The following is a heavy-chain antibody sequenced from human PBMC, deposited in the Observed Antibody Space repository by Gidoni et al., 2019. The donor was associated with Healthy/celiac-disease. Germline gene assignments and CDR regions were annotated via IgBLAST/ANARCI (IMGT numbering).Heavy chain of an antibody. CDR2: ISWNSGSI. V-gene: IGHV3-9*01. CDR1: GFTFAAYA. J-gene: IGHJ6*02. D-gene: IGHD2-15*01. Sequence: EVQLVESGGGLVQTGRSLRLSCEASGFTFAAYAMHWFRQAPGKGLEWVSGISWNSGSIGYADSVKGRFTISRDNAKNSLYLQMNSLRAEDTALYYCAKEIYCSGGGCYGDYYYYGMDVWGQGTTVTVSS. CDR3: AKEIYCSGGGCYGDYYYYGMDV.